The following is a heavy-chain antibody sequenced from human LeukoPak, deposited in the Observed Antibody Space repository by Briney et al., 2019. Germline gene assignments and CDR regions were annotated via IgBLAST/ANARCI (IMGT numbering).Heavy chain of an antibody. J-gene: IGHJ4*01. D-gene: IGHD4-11*01. CDR1: GFIFSHYG. CDR2: IWSDGSNR. CDR3: ARDAQRGFDYSNSLQY. V-gene: IGHV3-33*01. Sequence: GGSLRLSCVASGFIFSHYGMHWVRQAPGKGLEWVAVIWSDGSNRFYAGSVKGRFTISRDNSQNTMFLEMNSLRAEDTAMYYCARDAQRGFDYSNSLQYWGQGILVTVSS.